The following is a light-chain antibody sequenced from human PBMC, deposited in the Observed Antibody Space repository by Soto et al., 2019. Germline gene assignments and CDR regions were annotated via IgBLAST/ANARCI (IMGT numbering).Light chain of an antibody. J-gene: IGLJ2*01. CDR1: SSDVGTYNY. CDR2: DVS. Sequence: QSALTQPASVSGSPGQSITISCTGTSSDVGTYNYVSWCQHHPGKAPKLMIYDVSNRPSGVSNRFSGSKSGNTASLTISGLQAEDEADYYCSSYTSSSTLLFGGGTKLTVL. CDR3: SSYTSSSTLL. V-gene: IGLV2-14*03.